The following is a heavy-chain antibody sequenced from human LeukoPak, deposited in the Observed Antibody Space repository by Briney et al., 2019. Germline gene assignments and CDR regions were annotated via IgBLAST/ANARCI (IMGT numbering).Heavy chain of an antibody. V-gene: IGHV4-59*01. CDR2: IYYSGST. D-gene: IGHD1-7*01. J-gene: IGHJ5*02. Sequence: SETLSLTCTVSGGSISSYYWSWIRQPPGKGLEWIGYIYYSGSTNYNPSLKSRVTISVDTSKNQFSLKLSSVTAADTAVYYCAREFGTGTTISFWFDPWGQGTLVTVSS. CDR3: AREFGTGTTISFWFDP. CDR1: GGSISSYY.